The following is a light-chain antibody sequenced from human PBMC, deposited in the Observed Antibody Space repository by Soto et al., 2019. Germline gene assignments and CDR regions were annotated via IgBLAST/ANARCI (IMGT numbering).Light chain of an antibody. J-gene: IGKJ5*01. V-gene: IGKV1-16*01. CDR3: QQRYSFPIT. CDR2: SAS. CDR1: QGISNL. Sequence: DIQMTQSPSSLSASVGDRVTITCRASQGISNLLTWFQQKPGKAPQLLIYSASNLQSGVPSRFSGSGSGTDFTLTIASMQPEDFAPYYCQQRYSFPITFGQGTRLAIK.